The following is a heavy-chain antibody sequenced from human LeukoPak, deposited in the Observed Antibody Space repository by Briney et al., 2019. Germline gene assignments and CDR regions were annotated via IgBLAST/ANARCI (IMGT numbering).Heavy chain of an antibody. CDR1: GFTFSTYW. CDR3: ARGAPARYFGAFDI. Sequence: GGSLRLSCAASGFTFSTYWMHWVRQAPGKGLVWVSRINSDGSSTICADSEKGRFTISRDNAKNTLYLQMNSLSAEDTAVYYCARGAPARYFGAFDIWGRGTMVTVSS. V-gene: IGHV3-74*01. D-gene: IGHD3-9*01. CDR2: INSDGSST. J-gene: IGHJ3*02.